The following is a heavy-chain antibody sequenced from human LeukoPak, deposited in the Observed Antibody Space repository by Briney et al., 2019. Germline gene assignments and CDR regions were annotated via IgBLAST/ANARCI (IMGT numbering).Heavy chain of an antibody. D-gene: IGHD2-21*01. Sequence: AGGSLRLSCAASGFTFSNYFSNYGMTWVRQGPGKGLEWVSGISGSGGRTYYTDSVEGRFTISRDNSKNTLYLQMNSLRAEDAAVYFCAKAPVTSCRGAYCYPFDSWGQGTLVTVSS. J-gene: IGHJ4*02. CDR2: ISGSGGRT. CDR3: AKAPVTSCRGAYCYPFDS. V-gene: IGHV3-23*01. CDR1: GFTFSNYFSNYG.